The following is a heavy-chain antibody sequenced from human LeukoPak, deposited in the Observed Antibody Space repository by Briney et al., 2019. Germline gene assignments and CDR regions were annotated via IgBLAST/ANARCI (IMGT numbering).Heavy chain of an antibody. Sequence: PGGSLRLFCAASGFTFSTYWMTWVRQAPGKGLEWVANIKQDGTEKYYVDSVKGRFTISRDNAKNSLYLQMNSLRDEDTAVYYCARARIDYWGQGTLVTVSS. J-gene: IGHJ4*02. V-gene: IGHV3-7*04. CDR3: ARARIDY. CDR1: GFTFSTYW. CDR2: IKQDGTEK.